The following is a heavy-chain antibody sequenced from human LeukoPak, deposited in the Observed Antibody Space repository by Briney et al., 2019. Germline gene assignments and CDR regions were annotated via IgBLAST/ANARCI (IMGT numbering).Heavy chain of an antibody. D-gene: IGHD5-24*01. CDR2: ISTSGSTT. J-gene: IGHJ4*02. V-gene: IGHV3-48*03. Sequence: GGSLRLSCAASGFTFGSYEMNWVRQAPGKGLEWVSYISTSGSTTYYADSVRGRFTISRDNAKNSVYLQMNSLRAEDTAVYYCTRDRMATTPPFYHWGQGTLVTVSS. CDR3: TRDRMATTPPFYH. CDR1: GFTFGSYE.